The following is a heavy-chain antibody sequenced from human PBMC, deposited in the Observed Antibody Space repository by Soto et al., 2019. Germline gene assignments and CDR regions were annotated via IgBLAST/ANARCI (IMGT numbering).Heavy chain of an antibody. CDR3: ARDGCSSTSCYPYYYYYGMDV. V-gene: IGHV3-33*01. Sequence: PGGSLRLSCAASGFTFSSYGMHWVRQAPGKGLEWVAVIWYDGSNKYYADSVKGRFTISRGNSKNTLYLQMNSLRAEDTAVYYCARDGCSSTSCYPYYYYYGMDVWGQGATVTVSS. J-gene: IGHJ6*02. CDR1: GFTFSSYG. D-gene: IGHD2-2*01. CDR2: IWYDGSNK.